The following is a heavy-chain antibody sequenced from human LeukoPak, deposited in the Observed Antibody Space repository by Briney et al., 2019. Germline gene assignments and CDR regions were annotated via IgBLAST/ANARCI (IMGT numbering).Heavy chain of an antibody. CDR1: GFTFSSYA. D-gene: IGHD1-26*01. CDR2: ISGSGGST. J-gene: IGHJ4*02. CDR3: ARVGGSYYTIDY. V-gene: IGHV3-23*01. Sequence: GGSLRLSCAASGFTFSSYAMSWVRQAPGKGLEWVSAISGSGGSTYYADSVKGRFTISRDNSKNTLYLQMNSLRAEDTAVYYCARVGGSYYTIDYWGQGTLVTVSS.